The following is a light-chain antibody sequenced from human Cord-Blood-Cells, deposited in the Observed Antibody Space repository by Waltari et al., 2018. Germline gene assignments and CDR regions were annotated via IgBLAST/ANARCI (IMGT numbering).Light chain of an antibody. CDR1: QSVSSSY. CDR3: QQYGSSPA. Sequence: EIVLTQSPGTLSLSPGERATLSCRASQSVSSSYLAWYQQKPGQAPRLLIYGASSRATGIPDRFSGMGSGTDCTLTISRLEPEDFAVYYCQQYGSSPAFGQGTKVEIK. V-gene: IGKV3-20*01. CDR2: GAS. J-gene: IGKJ1*01.